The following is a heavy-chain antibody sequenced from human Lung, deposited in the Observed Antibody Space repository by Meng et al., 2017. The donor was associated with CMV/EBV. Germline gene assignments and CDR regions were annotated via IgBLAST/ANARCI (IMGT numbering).Heavy chain of an antibody. Sequence: ASVKVSXKASGYTFTDYYIHWVRQAPGKGFEWMGLVDPEDGETKYAEKIQGRITITVDASKGTAQMELRSLRSDDTAVFYCVTGGGDGYGYLWKWGQGCLVTFSS. CDR2: VDPEDGET. J-gene: IGHJ1*01. V-gene: IGHV1-69-2*01. CDR1: GYTFTDYY. D-gene: IGHD5-18*01. CDR3: VTGGGDGYGYLWK.